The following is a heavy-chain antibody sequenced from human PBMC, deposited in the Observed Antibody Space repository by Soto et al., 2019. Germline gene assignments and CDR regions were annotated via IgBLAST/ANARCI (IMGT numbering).Heavy chain of an antibody. J-gene: IGHJ6*02. D-gene: IGHD6-6*01. CDR1: GGTFSSYA. CDR2: IIPIFGTA. CDR3: ARTSSSSFYYYGMDV. V-gene: IGHV1-69*13. Sequence: ASVKVSCKAPGGTFSSYAISWVRQAPGQGLEWMGGIIPIFGTANYAQKFQGRVTITADESTSTAYMELSSLRSEDTAVYYCARTSSSSFYYYGMDVWGQGTTVTVSS.